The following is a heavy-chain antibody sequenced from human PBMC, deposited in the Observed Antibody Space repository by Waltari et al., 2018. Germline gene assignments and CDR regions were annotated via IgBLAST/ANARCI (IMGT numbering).Heavy chain of an antibody. D-gene: IGHD1-26*01. CDR2: INHSGST. J-gene: IGHJ4*02. Sequence: QVQLQQWGAGLLKPSETLSLTCAVYGGSFSGYYWSWIRQPPGQGLEWIGEINHSGSTNYNPPLKSGVTISVDTSKNQVSLKLSSVTAADTAVYYCARGRIALSGSSIAGALRFDYWGQGTLVTVSS. V-gene: IGHV4-34*01. CDR1: GGSFSGYY. CDR3: ARGRIALSGSSIAGALRFDY.